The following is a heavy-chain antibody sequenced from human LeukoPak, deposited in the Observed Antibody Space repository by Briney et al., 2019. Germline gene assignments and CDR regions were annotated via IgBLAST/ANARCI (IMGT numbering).Heavy chain of an antibody. V-gene: IGHV3-7*01. Sequence: GGSLRLSCAASGFTFSSYAMSWVRQAPGKGLEWVANIREDGSEKYYVDSVKGRFTISRDNAKNSLYLQMNSLRVEDTAVYYCARGKSGPDYWGQGTLVTVSS. CDR3: ARGKSGPDY. CDR1: GFTFSSYA. D-gene: IGHD6-25*01. CDR2: IREDGSEK. J-gene: IGHJ4*02.